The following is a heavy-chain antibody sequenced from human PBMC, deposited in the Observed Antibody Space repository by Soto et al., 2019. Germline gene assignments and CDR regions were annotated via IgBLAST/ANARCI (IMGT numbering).Heavy chain of an antibody. J-gene: IGHJ6*02. Sequence: PGESLKISCKGSGYSFTSYWISWVRQMPGKGLEWMGRIDPSDSYTNYSPSFQGHVTISADKSISTAYLQWSSLKASDTAMYYCARRGGAVTTSYYGMDVWGQGTTVTVSS. CDR2: IDPSDSYT. D-gene: IGHD4-17*01. CDR1: GYSFTSYW. V-gene: IGHV5-10-1*01. CDR3: ARRGGAVTTSYYGMDV.